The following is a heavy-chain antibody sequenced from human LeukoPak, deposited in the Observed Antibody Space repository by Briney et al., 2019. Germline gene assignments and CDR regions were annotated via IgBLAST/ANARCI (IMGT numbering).Heavy chain of an antibody. CDR1: GDSISPYY. Sequence: PSETLSLTCTVSGDSISPYYWSWIRQPPGKGLEWIGYIYYSGSTYYNPSLKSRVTISVDTSKNQFSLKLSSVTAADTAVYYCARDLLNEGNHLDYWGQGTLVTVSS. J-gene: IGHJ4*02. CDR2: IYYSGST. D-gene: IGHD4-23*01. CDR3: ARDLLNEGNHLDY. V-gene: IGHV4-30-4*01.